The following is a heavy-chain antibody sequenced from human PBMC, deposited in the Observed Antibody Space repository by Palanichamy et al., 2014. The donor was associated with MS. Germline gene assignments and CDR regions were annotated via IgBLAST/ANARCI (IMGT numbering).Heavy chain of an antibody. J-gene: IGHJ4*02. Sequence: QVQLVQSGGEVKKPGASVKVSCKASGYNFNNFGISWVRQAPGQGLEWMGWRSAYNGNTNYGQKFQGRVTMTTDTSTNTAYMELTSLRSDDTALYYCARAGGYAEQVLDYWGQGTLVTVSS. D-gene: IGHD5-12*01. CDR1: GYNFNNFG. CDR2: RSAYNGNT. CDR3: ARAGGYAEQVLDY. V-gene: IGHV1-18*01.